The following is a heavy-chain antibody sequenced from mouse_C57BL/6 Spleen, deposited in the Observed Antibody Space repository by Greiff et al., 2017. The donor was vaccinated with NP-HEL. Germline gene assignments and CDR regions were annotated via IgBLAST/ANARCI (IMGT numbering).Heavy chain of an antibody. D-gene: IGHD3-3*01. V-gene: IGHV2-2*01. CDR2: IWSGGST. J-gene: IGHJ4*01. CDR3: AQGGTGYYYAMDY. CDR1: GFSLTSYG. Sequence: VKLVESGPGLVQPSQSLSITCTVSGFSLTSYGVHWVRQSPGKGLEWLGVIWSGGSTDYNAAFISRLSISKDNSKSQVFFKMNSLQADDTAIYYCAQGGTGYYYAMDYWGQGTSVTVSS.